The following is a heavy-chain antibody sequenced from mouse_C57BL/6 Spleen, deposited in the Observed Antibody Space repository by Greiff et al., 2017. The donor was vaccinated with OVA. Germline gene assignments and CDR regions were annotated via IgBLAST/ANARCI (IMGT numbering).Heavy chain of an antibody. CDR2: ISGGGGNT. Sequence: EVHLVESGGGLVKPGGSLKLSCAASGFTFSSYTMSWVRQTPEKRLEWVATISGGGGNTYYPDSVKGRFTISRDNAKNTLYLQMSSLRSEDTALYYCARHRVTGYFDYWGQGTTLTVSS. CDR3: ARHRVTGYFDY. CDR1: GFTFSSYT. J-gene: IGHJ2*01. V-gene: IGHV5-9*01. D-gene: IGHD2-1*01.